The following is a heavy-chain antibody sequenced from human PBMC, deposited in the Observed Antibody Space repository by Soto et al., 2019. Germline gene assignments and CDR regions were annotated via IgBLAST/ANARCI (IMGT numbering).Heavy chain of an antibody. CDR2: IIPIFGTA. CDR3: AREGLYCGGDCSGNWFDP. D-gene: IGHD2-21*02. CDR1: GGTFSSYA. Sequence: SVNVSCKASGGTFSSYAVSWVRQAPGQGLEWMGGIIPIFGTANYAQKFQGRVTITADESTSTAYMELSSLRSEDTAVYYCAREGLYCGGDCSGNWFDPWGQGTLVTVSS. V-gene: IGHV1-69*13. J-gene: IGHJ5*02.